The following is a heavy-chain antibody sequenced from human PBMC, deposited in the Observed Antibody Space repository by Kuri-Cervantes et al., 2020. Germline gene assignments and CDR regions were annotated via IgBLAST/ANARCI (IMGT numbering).Heavy chain of an antibody. D-gene: IGHD6-19*01. J-gene: IGHJ4*02. V-gene: IGHV4-61*01. CDR2: IYYSGST. Sequence: GSLRLSCTVSGGSISSSSYYWSWIRQPPGKGLEWIGYIYYSGSTNYNPSLKSRVTISVDTSKNQFSLKLSSVTAADTAVYYCARAEYSSGWYVYFDYWGQGTLVTVSS. CDR3: ARAEYSSGWYVYFDY. CDR1: GGSISSSSYY.